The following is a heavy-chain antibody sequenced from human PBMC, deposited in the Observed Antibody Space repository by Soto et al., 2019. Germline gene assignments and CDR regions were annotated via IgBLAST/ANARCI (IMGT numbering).Heavy chain of an antibody. V-gene: IGHV3-7*03. CDR2: IKQDGSEK. CDR1: GFTFSSYW. Sequence: GSLRLSCAASGFTFSSYWMSWVRQAPGKGREWVANIKQDGSEKYYVDSVKGRFTTSRDNAKNSLYLQMNSLRAEDTAVYYCARANCSCGSSDLYYYYGMDVWGQGTTVTVSS. CDR3: ARANCSCGSSDLYYYYGMDV. D-gene: IGHD2-15*01. J-gene: IGHJ6*02.